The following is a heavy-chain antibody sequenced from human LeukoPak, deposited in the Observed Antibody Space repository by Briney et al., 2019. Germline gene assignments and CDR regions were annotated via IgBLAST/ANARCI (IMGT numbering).Heavy chain of an antibody. CDR3: VRVSRIDYGANPEGDV. J-gene: IGHJ6*04. V-gene: IGHV4-4*07. CDR1: GGSISNYY. CDR2: KSVSGHT. D-gene: IGHD4/OR15-4a*01. Sequence: PSETLFLTCTVSGGSISNYYWNWIRQPAGKGLEWTGRKSVSGHTNYRSSLESRVTMSVDTSKNQFSLRLNSVTTADTAVYYCVRVSRIDYGANPEGDVWGKGITVIVSS.